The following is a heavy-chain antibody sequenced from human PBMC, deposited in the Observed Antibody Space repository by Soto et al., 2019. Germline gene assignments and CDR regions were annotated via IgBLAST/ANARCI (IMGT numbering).Heavy chain of an antibody. Sequence: GGSLRLSCAASGFTFSSYWMSWVRQAPGKGLEWVANIKQDGSEKYYVDSVKGRFTISRDNAKNSLYLQMNSLRAEDTAVYYCARDWAPKRFLEWLPPPLGGMDVWGQGTTVTVSS. CDR2: IKQDGSEK. CDR1: GFTFSSYW. V-gene: IGHV3-7*05. J-gene: IGHJ6*02. CDR3: ARDWAPKRFLEWLPPPLGGMDV. D-gene: IGHD3-3*01.